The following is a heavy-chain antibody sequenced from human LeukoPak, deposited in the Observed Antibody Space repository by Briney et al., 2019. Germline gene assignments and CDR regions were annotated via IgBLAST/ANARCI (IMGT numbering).Heavy chain of an antibody. D-gene: IGHD5-18*01. CDR2: ISTNGDRT. V-gene: IGHV3-64D*06. CDR1: GFTFSGYA. Sequence: GGSLRLACSASGFTFSGYAMHWVRQAPGKGLDYVSGISTNGDRTYYADSVKGRFTIPRDNSKDTLYLQMSSLRADDTAVYYCVKAGYICGREDYFHHWGQGTLLTVSS. CDR3: VKAGYICGREDYFHH. J-gene: IGHJ4*02.